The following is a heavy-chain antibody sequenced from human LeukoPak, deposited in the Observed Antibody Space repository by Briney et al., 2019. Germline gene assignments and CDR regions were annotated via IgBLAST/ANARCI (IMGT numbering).Heavy chain of an antibody. Sequence: GGSLRLSCAASGFTFSSYAMSWVRQAPGKGLEWVSAISGSGGSTYYADSVKGRFTISRDNSKNTLYLQMNSLRAEDTAVYYCAKDLQTYYYDSSGYLFDYWGQGTLVTVSS. J-gene: IGHJ4*02. CDR1: GFTFSSYA. CDR2: ISGSGGST. V-gene: IGHV3-23*01. CDR3: AKDLQTYYYDSSGYLFDY. D-gene: IGHD3-22*01.